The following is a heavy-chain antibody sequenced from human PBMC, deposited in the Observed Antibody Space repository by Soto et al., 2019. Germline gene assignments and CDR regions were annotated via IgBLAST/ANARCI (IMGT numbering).Heavy chain of an antibody. D-gene: IGHD3-22*01. Sequence: SETLSLTCTVSGGSISSYYWSWIRQSPEKGLEWIGYIYYTGSTNYNPSLKSRVTISVDTSKNQFSLKLNSVTAADTAVYYCARALYDRLAILAYWGQGTLVPVSS. CDR1: GGSISSYY. J-gene: IGHJ4*02. V-gene: IGHV4-59*01. CDR2: IYYTGST. CDR3: ARALYDRLAILAY.